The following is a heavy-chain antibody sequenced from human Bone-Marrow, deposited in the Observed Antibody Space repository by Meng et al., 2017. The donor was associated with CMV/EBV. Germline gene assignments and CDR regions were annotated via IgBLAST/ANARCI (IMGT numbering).Heavy chain of an antibody. D-gene: IGHD4-23*01. CDR1: GYTFNDHK. CDR3: ASGGTWNDY. V-gene: IGHV1-2*02. CDR2: INTKRGGT. Sequence: VSGKASGYTFNDHKRHGVRQAPGKGLEWMGGINTKRGGTSYEQSVQGRVTVTSDTSNNAAYMELTGLTSDDTALYDCASGGTWNDYWGQGTLVTVSS. J-gene: IGHJ4*02.